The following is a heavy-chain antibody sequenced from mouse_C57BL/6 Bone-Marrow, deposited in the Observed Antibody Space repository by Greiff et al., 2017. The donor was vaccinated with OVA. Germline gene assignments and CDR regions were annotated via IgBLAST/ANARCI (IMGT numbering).Heavy chain of an antibody. Sequence: VKLVESGPGLVAPSQSLSITCTVSGFSLTSYGVDWVRQSPGKGLEWLGVIWGVGSTNYNSALKSRLSISKDNSKSQVFLKMNSLQTDGTAMYYCASEDIWSRRFAYWGQGTLVTVSA. D-gene: IGHD1-1*02. J-gene: IGHJ3*01. V-gene: IGHV2-6*01. CDR3: ASEDIWSRRFAY. CDR2: IWGVGST. CDR1: GFSLTSYG.